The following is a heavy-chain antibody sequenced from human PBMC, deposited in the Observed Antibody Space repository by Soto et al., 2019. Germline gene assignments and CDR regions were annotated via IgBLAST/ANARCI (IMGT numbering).Heavy chain of an antibody. J-gene: IGHJ4*02. Sequence: QVQLQESGPGLVKPSETLSLTCTVSGGSISSYYWSWIRQPPGKGLEWIGYIYYSASTNYSPSLKGRVTISVDPSKNQFSLNLSSVTAADTAVYYCARHLPYCGGDCYSLDYWGQGTLVTVSS. D-gene: IGHD2-21*02. CDR1: GGSISSYY. V-gene: IGHV4-59*08. CDR2: IYYSAST. CDR3: ARHLPYCGGDCYSLDY.